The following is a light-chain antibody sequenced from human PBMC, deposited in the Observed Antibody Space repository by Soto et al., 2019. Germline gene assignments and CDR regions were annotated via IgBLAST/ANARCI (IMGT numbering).Light chain of an antibody. J-gene: IGLJ3*02. CDR1: RSDVGGYNY. CDR2: DVS. Sequence: QSALTQPASVSGSPGQSIAISCTGTRSDVGGYNYVSWYQQPPGKAPKLIIYDVSDRPSGVSNRFSGSKSGNTASLTISGLPADGEADYYCSSYASQSTVVFGGGTKLTVL. V-gene: IGLV2-14*01. CDR3: SSYASQSTVV.